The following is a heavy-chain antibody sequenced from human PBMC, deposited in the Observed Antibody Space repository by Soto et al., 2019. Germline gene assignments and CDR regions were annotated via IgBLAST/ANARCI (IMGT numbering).Heavy chain of an antibody. J-gene: IGHJ5*02. Sequence: GGSLRLSCAASGFTFSSYSMNWVRQAPGKGLEWVSSIGTISTYIYYADSVRGRFTISRDNAKNSLYLQMNSLRAEDTAVYYCASPGWFDPWGQGTLVTVSS. CDR1: GFTFSSYS. CDR3: ASPGWFDP. V-gene: IGHV3-21*01. CDR2: IGTISTYI.